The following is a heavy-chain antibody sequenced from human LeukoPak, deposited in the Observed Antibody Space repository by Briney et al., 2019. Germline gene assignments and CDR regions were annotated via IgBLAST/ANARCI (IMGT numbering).Heavy chain of an antibody. D-gene: IGHD3-22*01. Sequence: PGGSLRLSCAASGFTFSDYYMSWIRQAPGKGLEWVSAISGSGGSTYYADSVKGRFNISRDNSKNTLYLQMNSLRAEDTAVYYCAKDSTTMIVVGTVFDYWGQGTLVTVSS. J-gene: IGHJ4*02. CDR3: AKDSTTMIVVGTVFDY. CDR1: GFTFSDYY. V-gene: IGHV3-23*01. CDR2: ISGSGGST.